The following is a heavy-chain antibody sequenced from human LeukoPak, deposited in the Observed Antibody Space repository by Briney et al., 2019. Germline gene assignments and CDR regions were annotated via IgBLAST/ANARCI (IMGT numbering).Heavy chain of an antibody. V-gene: IGHV3-30*03. CDR2: ISYDGSNK. CDR1: GFTFSSYG. J-gene: IGHJ2*01. D-gene: IGHD2-15*01. CDR3: ASSPLEWYSGGSCYYLNCWYFDL. Sequence: PGGSLRLSCAASGFTFSSYGMHWVRQAPGKGLEWVAVISYDGSNKYYADSVKGRFTISRDNSKNTLYLQMNSLRAEDTAVYYCASSPLEWYSGGSCYYLNCWYFDLWGRGTLVTVSS.